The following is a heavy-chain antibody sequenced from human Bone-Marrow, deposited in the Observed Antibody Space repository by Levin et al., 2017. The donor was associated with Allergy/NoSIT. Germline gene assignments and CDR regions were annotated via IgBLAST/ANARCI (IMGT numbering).Heavy chain of an antibody. CDR2: ISWNSGSI. J-gene: IGHJ6*02. V-gene: IGHV3-9*01. D-gene: IGHD1-26*01. CDR1: GFTFDDYA. CDR3: AKTRSELHLADYGMDV. Sequence: GGSLRLSCAASGFTFDDYAMHWVRQAPGKGLEWVSGISWNSGSIGYADSVKGRFTISRDNAKNSLYLQMNSLRAEDTALYYCAKTRSELHLADYGMDVWGQGTTVTVSS.